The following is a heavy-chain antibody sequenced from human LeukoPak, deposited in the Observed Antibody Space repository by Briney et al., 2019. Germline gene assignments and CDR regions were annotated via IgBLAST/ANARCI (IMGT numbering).Heavy chain of an antibody. Sequence: SETLSLTCIVSGGSTSSYYWSWIRQPPGKGLEWIGYTHYSGSTNYNPSLKSRVTISLDTSKNQFSLKLSSVTAADTAVYYCARLFWSDSHSFDYWGQGTLVTVSS. D-gene: IGHD3-3*01. J-gene: IGHJ4*02. CDR2: THYSGST. CDR3: ARLFWSDSHSFDY. CDR1: GGSTSSYY. V-gene: IGHV4-59*01.